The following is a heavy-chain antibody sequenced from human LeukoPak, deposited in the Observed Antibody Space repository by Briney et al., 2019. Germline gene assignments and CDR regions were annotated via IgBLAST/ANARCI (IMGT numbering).Heavy chain of an antibody. D-gene: IGHD6-13*01. CDR3: AKEPDSSSWYEFDN. J-gene: IGHJ4*02. CDR2: ISSSGSTI. CDR1: GFTFSDYY. V-gene: IGHV3-11*01. Sequence: PGGSLRLSCAASGFTFSDYYMSWIRQAPGKGLEWVSYISSSGSTIYYADSVKGRFTISRDNAKNSLYLQMNSLRAEDTAVYYCAKEPDSSSWYEFDNWGQGTLVTVSS.